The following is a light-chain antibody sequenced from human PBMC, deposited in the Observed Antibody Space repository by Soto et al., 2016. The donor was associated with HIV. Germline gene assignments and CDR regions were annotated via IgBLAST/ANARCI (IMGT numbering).Light chain of an antibody. Sequence: DIQMTQSPSSLSTSVGDTVTITCRASQGISNSLAWYQKKPGKAPKLLLYAASSLDSGSGSGTHYTLTISSLQPEDFATYYCQQHYSTPLTFGGGTKVEIK. J-gene: IGKJ4*01. CDR1: QGISNS. V-gene: IGKV1-NL1*01. CDR2: AAS. CDR3: QQHYSTPLT.